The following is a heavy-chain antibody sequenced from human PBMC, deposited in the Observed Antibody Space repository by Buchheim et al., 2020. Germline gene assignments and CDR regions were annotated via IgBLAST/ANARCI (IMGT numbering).Heavy chain of an antibody. D-gene: IGHD1-7*01. Sequence: EVQLVQSGAEVKKPGESLKISCKGSGYSFTSYWIGWVRQMPGKGLEWMGIIYPGDSDTRYSPSFQGQVTIPADKSLSTAYPQWSSLKASDTAMYYCARQGRNWNYGHYYYYYMDVWGKGTT. J-gene: IGHJ6*03. CDR1: GYSFTSYW. CDR2: IYPGDSDT. CDR3: ARQGRNWNYGHYYYYYMDV. V-gene: IGHV5-51*01.